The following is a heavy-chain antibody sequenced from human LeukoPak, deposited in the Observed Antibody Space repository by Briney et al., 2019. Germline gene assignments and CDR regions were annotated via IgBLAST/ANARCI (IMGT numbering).Heavy chain of an antibody. CDR2: ITGSSNFI. V-gene: IGHV3-21*06. Sequence: GGSLRLSCATSGFIFSTYSLSWVRQAPGKGLEWVSSITGSSNFIYYADSVKGRFTISRDNAKNSLFLQMNSLRAEDTAMYYCARSEDYCSGGSCYAHWGQGILVTVSS. CDR1: GFIFSTYS. CDR3: ARSEDYCSGGSCYAH. J-gene: IGHJ4*02. D-gene: IGHD2-15*01.